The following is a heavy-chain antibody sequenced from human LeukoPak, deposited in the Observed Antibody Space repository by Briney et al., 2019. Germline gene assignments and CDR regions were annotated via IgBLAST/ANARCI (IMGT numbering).Heavy chain of an antibody. J-gene: IGHJ4*02. D-gene: IGHD3-22*01. CDR1: GFFFSDYY. V-gene: IGHV3-11*01. CDR2: IDGSSSNM. CDR3: VRAYTRGYSDDFDY. Sequence: GGSLRLSCAASGFFFSDYYMSWMRQAPGKGLEWVSYIDGSSSNMYYADSVKGRFTISRDNAKNSLYLQMNSLRGEDTAVYYCVRAYTRGYSDDFDYWGQGTLATVSS.